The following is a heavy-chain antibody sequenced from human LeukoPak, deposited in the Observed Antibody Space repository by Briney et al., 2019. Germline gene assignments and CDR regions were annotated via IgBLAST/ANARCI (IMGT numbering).Heavy chain of an antibody. CDR1: GFTFSSYS. CDR2: ISSSSSYI. V-gene: IGHV3-21*01. J-gene: IGHJ4*02. Sequence: GGSPRLSCAASGFTFSSYSMNWVRQAPGKGLEWVSSISSSSSYIYYADSVKGRFTISRDNAKNSLYLQMNSLRAEDTAVYYCARRGSTSRSGYFDYWGQGTLVTVSS. D-gene: IGHD2-2*01. CDR3: ARRGSTSRSGYFDY.